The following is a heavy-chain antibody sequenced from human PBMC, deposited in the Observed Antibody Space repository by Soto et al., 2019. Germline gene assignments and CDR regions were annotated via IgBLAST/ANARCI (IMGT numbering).Heavy chain of an antibody. CDR2: VDYSVTA. CDR1: SGSISVNNVL. V-gene: IGHV4-39*01. D-gene: IGHD2-15*01. CDR3: ARISRRHLDY. Sequence: PSETLSLTCPVSSGSISVNNVLWGLVRQPPGKGLDWIWNVDYSVTAYFSPSLAARVTFHVDTSKNQLSLALYPLTAADTDDFYGARISRRHLDYWDQGILVTVSS. J-gene: IGHJ4*02.